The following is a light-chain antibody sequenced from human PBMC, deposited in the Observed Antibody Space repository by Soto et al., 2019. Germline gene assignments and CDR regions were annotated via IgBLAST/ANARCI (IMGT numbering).Light chain of an antibody. CDR3: QKYNSAPRT. CDR2: AAS. J-gene: IGKJ1*01. V-gene: IGKV1-27*01. CDR1: QGISNY. Sequence: DIQMTQSPSSLSASVGDRVTSTCRASQGISNYLAWYQQKPGKVPKLLIYAASTLQSGVPSRFSGSGSGTDFTLTSSSLQPEDVATYYCQKYNSAPRTFGQGTKVDI.